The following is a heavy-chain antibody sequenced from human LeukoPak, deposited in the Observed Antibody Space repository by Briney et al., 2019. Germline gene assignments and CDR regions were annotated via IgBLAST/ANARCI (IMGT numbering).Heavy chain of an antibody. V-gene: IGHV3-49*03. D-gene: IGHD6-6*01. Sequence: GGSLRLSCTASGFTFGDYAMSWFRQAPGKGLEWVGFIRSKTYGGSTEYAASVKARFTISRDDSKSIAYLQMNSLKTEDTVVYYCTRYSSSPDAFDIWGQGTMVTVSS. CDR3: TRYSSSPDAFDI. CDR2: IRSKTYGGST. J-gene: IGHJ3*02. CDR1: GFTFGDYA.